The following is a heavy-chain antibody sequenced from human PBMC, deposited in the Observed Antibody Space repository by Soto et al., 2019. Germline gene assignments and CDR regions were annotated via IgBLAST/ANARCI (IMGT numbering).Heavy chain of an antibody. V-gene: IGHV4-34*01. Sequence: QVQLQQWGAGLLKPSETLSLTCAVYGGSFSGYYWSWIRQPPGKGLEWIGAINHSGSTNYNPSLKSRVTISVDTSNNLFSLKLSSVTGADTAVYYCEIGRGWLRFDYWGQGTLVTVSS. CDR3: EIGRGWLRFDY. CDR2: INHSGST. CDR1: GGSFSGYY. D-gene: IGHD5-12*01. J-gene: IGHJ4*02.